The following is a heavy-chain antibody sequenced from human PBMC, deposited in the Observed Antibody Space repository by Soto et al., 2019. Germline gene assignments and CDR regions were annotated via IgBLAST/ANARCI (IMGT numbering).Heavy chain of an antibody. CDR1: GFTFSSYS. Sequence: DVQLVESGGGLVKPGGSLRLSCAASGFTFSSYSMNWVRQAPGKGLEWVSSISSSSSYIYYADSVKGRFTISRDNAKNSLYLQMNSLRAEDTAVYYCARDGGKSITGTTDRLKYWGQGTLVTVSS. J-gene: IGHJ4*02. V-gene: IGHV3-21*01. D-gene: IGHD1-20*01. CDR3: ARDGGKSITGTTDRLKY. CDR2: ISSSSSYI.